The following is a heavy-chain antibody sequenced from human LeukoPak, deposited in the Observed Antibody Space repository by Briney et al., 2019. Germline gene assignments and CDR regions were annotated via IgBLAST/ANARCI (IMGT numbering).Heavy chain of an antibody. J-gene: IGHJ4*02. CDR3: ARVKYYYDGSAYSAFYYFDY. V-gene: IGHV4-59*01. Sequence: SETLSLTCAVYGGSFSGYYWSWIRQPPGKGLEWIGYVHYSGTISYSPSLQSRITMSVDTSKNQFSLRLSSVTAADTAVYYCARVKYYYDGSAYSAFYYFDYWGQGTLVTVSS. CDR2: VHYSGTI. D-gene: IGHD3-22*01. CDR1: GGSFSGYY.